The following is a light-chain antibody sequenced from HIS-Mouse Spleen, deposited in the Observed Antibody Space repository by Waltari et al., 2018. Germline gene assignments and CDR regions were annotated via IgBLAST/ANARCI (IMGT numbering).Light chain of an antibody. CDR2: QDS. CDR3: QAWDSSYSV. V-gene: IGLV3-1*01. Sequence: SYELTQPPSVSVSPGPTSISTCPGHELGAKYACWYQQKPGQSPVLVIYQDSKRPSGIPERFSGSNSGNTATLTISGTQAMDEADYYCQAWDSSYSVFGGGTKLTVL. CDR1: ELGAKY. J-gene: IGLJ2*01.